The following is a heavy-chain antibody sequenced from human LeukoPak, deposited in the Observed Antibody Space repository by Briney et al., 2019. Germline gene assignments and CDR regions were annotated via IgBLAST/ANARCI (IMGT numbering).Heavy chain of an antibody. CDR2: ISWNSGSI. D-gene: IGHD1-1*01. CDR3: AKDGYSWTKTELDY. V-gene: IGHV3-9*01. J-gene: IGHJ4*02. Sequence: HPGRSLRLSCAASGFTFDDYAMHWVRQAPGKGLEWVSGISWNSGSIGYADSVKGRFTISRDNAKNSLYLQMNSLRAEDTALYYCAKDGYSWTKTELDYWGQGTLVTVSS. CDR1: GFTFDDYA.